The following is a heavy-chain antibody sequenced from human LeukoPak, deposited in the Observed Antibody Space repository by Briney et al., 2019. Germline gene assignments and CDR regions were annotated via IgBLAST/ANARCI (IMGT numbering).Heavy chain of an antibody. CDR1: GYTFTSYA. CDR2: INAGNGNT. Sequence: ASVKVSCKASGYTFTSYAMHWVRQAPGQRLEWMGWINAGNGNTKYSQKFQGRVTITRDTSASTAYMELSSLRSEDTAVYYCARAGDRITMVRGPYYFDYWGQGTLVTVSS. V-gene: IGHV1-3*01. D-gene: IGHD3-10*01. CDR3: ARAGDRITMVRGPYYFDY. J-gene: IGHJ4*02.